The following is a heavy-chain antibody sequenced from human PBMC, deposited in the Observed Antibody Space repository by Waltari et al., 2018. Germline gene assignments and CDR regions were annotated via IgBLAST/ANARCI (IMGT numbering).Heavy chain of an antibody. V-gene: IGHV4-38-2*02. Sequence: QVQLQESGPGLVKPSETLSLTCAVSGYSISSGYYWGWIRQPPGTGLEWIGSIYHSGSTYYNPSLKSRVTISVDTSKNQFSLKLSSVTAADTAVYYCARDRAVGYCSGGSCQNYYYYMDVWGKGTTVTVSS. CDR2: IYHSGST. D-gene: IGHD2-15*01. CDR1: GYSISSGYY. CDR3: ARDRAVGYCSGGSCQNYYYYMDV. J-gene: IGHJ6*03.